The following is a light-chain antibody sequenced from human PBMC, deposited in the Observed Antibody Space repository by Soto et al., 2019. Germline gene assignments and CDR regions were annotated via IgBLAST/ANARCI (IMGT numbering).Light chain of an antibody. CDR2: AAS. Sequence: DIHLTQSPSFLSASVGDRVTITCRASQDISSYLAWYQQKPGKAPKLLIYAASTLQSGVPSRFSGSGSGTEFTLTISSLQPEDFATYYCQQLNTYPRITFGQGTRLEIK. J-gene: IGKJ5*01. V-gene: IGKV1-9*01. CDR3: QQLNTYPRIT. CDR1: QDISSY.